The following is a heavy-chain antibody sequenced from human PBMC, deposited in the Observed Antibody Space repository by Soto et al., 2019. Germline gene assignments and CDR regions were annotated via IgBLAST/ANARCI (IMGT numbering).Heavy chain of an antibody. V-gene: IGHV3-30-3*01. Sequence: QVQLVESGGGVVQPGRSLRLSCAASGFTFSDYAMHWVRHVPGQGLEWVAVISFDGNIKYDADSVKGRFTISRDNSKKTLFLQMNGLKGEDTAVYSCARAPRRYCSSLSCLGLYGLDVWGQGTTVTVSS. CDR2: ISFDGNIK. CDR1: GFTFSDYA. CDR3: ARAPRRYCSSLSCLGLYGLDV. J-gene: IGHJ6*02. D-gene: IGHD2-8*02.